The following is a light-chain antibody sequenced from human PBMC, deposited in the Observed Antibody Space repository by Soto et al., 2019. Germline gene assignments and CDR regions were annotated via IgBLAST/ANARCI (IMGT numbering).Light chain of an antibody. CDR3: MQGSHWPLS. J-gene: IGKJ5*01. CDR1: QSLVYSDGDTY. CDR2: KVS. V-gene: IGKV2-30*01. Sequence: DVMMTQSPLSLPVTLGQPASISCRSTQSLVYSDGDTYLNWFQQRPGQSPRRLIYKVSNRDSGVPERFSGSGSGTDFTLKISRVEAVDVGVYYCMQGSHWPLSFGQGTRLEIK.